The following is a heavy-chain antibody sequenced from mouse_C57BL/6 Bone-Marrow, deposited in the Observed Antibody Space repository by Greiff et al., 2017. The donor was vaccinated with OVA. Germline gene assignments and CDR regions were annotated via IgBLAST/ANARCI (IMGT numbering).Heavy chain of an antibody. CDR3: TRDTTVVDSYYFDY. CDR2: IYPGNSDT. D-gene: IGHD1-1*01. V-gene: IGHV1-5*01. J-gene: IGHJ2*01. Sequence: VQLQQSGTVLARPGASVKMSCKTSGYTFTSYWMHWVKQRPGQGLEWIGAIYPGNSDTSYNQKFTGKAKLTAVTSASTAYMELSSLTNEDSAVYYCTRDTTVVDSYYFDYWGQGTTLTVSS. CDR1: GYTFTSYW.